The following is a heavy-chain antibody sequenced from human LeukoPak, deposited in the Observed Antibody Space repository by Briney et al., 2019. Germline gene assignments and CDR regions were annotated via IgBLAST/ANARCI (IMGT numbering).Heavy chain of an antibody. D-gene: IGHD6-13*01. CDR1: GGTFSSYA. J-gene: IGHJ5*02. CDR3: ARDDIAAAGNWFDP. V-gene: IGHV1-69*04. CDR2: IIPILGIA. Sequence: ASVKVSCKASGGTFSSYAISWVRQAPGQGLEWMGRIIPILGIANYAQKFQGRVTITADKSTSTAYMELSSLRSEDTAVYYCARDDIAAAGNWFDPWGQGTLVTVSS.